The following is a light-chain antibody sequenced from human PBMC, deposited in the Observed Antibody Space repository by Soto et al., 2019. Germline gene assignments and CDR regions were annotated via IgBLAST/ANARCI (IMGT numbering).Light chain of an antibody. V-gene: IGKV3-15*01. Sequence: DIVLTQCPGTLSFSPEAIASRHYGDSQRVSSTYLAWYQQKPGQAPRLLIYGASTRATGVPARFSGSGSGTEFTLTISSLQSEDFAVYYCQHYNYWPPWTFGQGTKVDIK. CDR3: QHYNYWPPWT. CDR2: GAS. J-gene: IGKJ1*01. CDR1: QRVSSTY.